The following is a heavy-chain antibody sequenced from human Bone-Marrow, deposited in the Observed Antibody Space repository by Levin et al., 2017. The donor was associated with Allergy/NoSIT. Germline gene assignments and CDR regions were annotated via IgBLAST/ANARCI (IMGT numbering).Heavy chain of an antibody. V-gene: IGHV3-30*04. D-gene: IGHD4/OR15-4a*01. CDR2: VSYDGRSK. CDR3: ARDTYGDQGGPLDY. CDR1: GFTFSSYA. J-gene: IGHJ4*02. Sequence: GGSLRLSCAASGFTFSSYAMHWVRQAPGKGLEWVAAVSYDGRSKYYADSVKGRITISRDNSKNTVYLQVNSLRVEDTGVYYCARDTYGDQGGPLDYWGQGILVSVSS.